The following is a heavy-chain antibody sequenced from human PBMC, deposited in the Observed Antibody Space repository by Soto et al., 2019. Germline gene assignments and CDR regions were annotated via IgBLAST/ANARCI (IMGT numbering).Heavy chain of an antibody. J-gene: IGHJ6*02. CDR1: GFTVSSNY. Sequence: PGGSLRLSCAASGFTVSSNYMSWVRQAPGKGLEWVTVIYSGGSTYYADSEKGRFTISRDNAKNTLYLQMNSLRAEDTAVFYCARAQQLVLDYYYYYGMDVWGQGTTVTVPS. CDR3: ARAQQLVLDYYYYYGMDV. CDR2: IYSGGST. V-gene: IGHV3-53*01. D-gene: IGHD6-13*01.